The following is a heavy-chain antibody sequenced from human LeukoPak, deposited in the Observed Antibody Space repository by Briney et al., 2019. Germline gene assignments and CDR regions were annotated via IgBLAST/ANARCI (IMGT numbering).Heavy chain of an antibody. D-gene: IGHD3-22*01. J-gene: IGHJ3*02. CDR2: ISAYNGNT. Sequence: ASVKVSCKASGYTFTSYGIGWVRQAPGQGLEWMGWISAYNGNTNYAQNLQGRVTMTTDTSTSTAYMELRSLRSDDTAVYYCARERSYYDSSGYYAPDAFDIWGQGTMVTVSS. V-gene: IGHV1-18*01. CDR3: ARERSYYDSSGYYAPDAFDI. CDR1: GYTFTSYG.